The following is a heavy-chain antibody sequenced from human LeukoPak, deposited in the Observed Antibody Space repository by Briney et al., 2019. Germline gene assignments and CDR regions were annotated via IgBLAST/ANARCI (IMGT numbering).Heavy chain of an antibody. Sequence: PGGSLRLSCAASGFTFSSYAMHWVRQAPGKGLEWVAVISYDGSNKYYADSVKGRFTISRDNSKNTLYLQMNSLRAEDTAVYYCARGRYDFWSGHSNYYYYYGMDVWGQGTTVTVSS. CDR2: ISYDGSNK. CDR3: ARGRYDFWSGHSNYYYYYGMDV. J-gene: IGHJ6*02. V-gene: IGHV3-30-3*01. D-gene: IGHD3-3*01. CDR1: GFTFSSYA.